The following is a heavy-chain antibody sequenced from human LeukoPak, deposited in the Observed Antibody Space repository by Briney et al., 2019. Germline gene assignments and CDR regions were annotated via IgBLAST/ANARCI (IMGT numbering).Heavy chain of an antibody. Sequence: ASVKVSCXASGYTFTSYDINWVRQATGQGLEWMGWMNPNSGNTGYAQKFQGRVTITRNTSISTAYMELSSLRSEDTAVYYCARGTHGGIVGATDFDYWGQGTLVTVSS. J-gene: IGHJ4*02. CDR1: GYTFTSYD. CDR3: ARGTHGGIVGATDFDY. D-gene: IGHD1-26*01. V-gene: IGHV1-8*03. CDR2: MNPNSGNT.